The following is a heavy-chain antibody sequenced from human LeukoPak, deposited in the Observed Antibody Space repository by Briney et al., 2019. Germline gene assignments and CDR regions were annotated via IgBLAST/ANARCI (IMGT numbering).Heavy chain of an antibody. V-gene: IGHV4-39*01. CDR3: ARMFFDFRSHPGNDLFDM. J-gene: IGHJ3*02. CDR2: MFWSGTA. D-gene: IGHD3-3*01. Sequence: PSETLSLTCSVSGFSINSSDFNWAWIRQPPGKGLEWVGTMFWSGTAYYNPSLESRVSISVDTSKNQFSLNMRSVTAADTAVYYCARMFFDFRSHPGNDLFDMWGQGTMVTVSS. CDR1: GFSINSSDFN.